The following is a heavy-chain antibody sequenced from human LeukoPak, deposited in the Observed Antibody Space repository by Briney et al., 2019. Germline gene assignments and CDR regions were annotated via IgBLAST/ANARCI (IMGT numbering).Heavy chain of an antibody. V-gene: IGHV4-39*01. CDR3: ANAASYSVDY. J-gene: IGHJ4*02. CDR2: MYFSGST. CDR1: GGSVSSSFYY. Sequence: AETLSLTCTVSGGSVSSSFYYWGWIRQPPGKGLEWIGSMYFSGSTHYNPSLKSRVTISVDTSKNQFSLKLTSVTAADTAVYYCANAASYSVDYWGQGTLVTVSS. D-gene: IGHD1-26*01.